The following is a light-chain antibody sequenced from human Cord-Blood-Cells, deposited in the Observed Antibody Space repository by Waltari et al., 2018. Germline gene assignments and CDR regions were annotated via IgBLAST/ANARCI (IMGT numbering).Light chain of an antibody. J-gene: IGKJ3*01. Sequence: DIQLTQSPSFLSASVGDRVTTTCRASQGISSYLAWYQQKPGKAPKLLIYAASTLQSGVPSRFSGSGSGTEFTLTISSLQPEDFATYYCQQLSSYPFTFGPGTKVDIK. V-gene: IGKV1-9*01. CDR2: AAS. CDR1: QGISSY. CDR3: QQLSSYPFT.